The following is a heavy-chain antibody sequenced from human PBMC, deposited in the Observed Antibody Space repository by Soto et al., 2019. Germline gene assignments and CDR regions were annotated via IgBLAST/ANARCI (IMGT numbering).Heavy chain of an antibody. V-gene: IGHV4-34*01. CDR1: GGSFSAYY. Sequence: PSEPLSLTCAVSGGSFSAYYWSWIRQPPGKWLEWIGEIDHSGSTNYNPSLESRVTISVDTSKNQFSLKVSSVTAADTAVYHCARTDRAIFYGMDVWGQGTTVTVSS. D-gene: IGHD3-22*01. J-gene: IGHJ6*02. CDR2: IDHSGST. CDR3: ARTDRAIFYGMDV.